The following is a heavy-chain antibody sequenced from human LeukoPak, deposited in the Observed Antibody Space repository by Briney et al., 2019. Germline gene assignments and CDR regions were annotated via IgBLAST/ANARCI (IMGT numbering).Heavy chain of an antibody. Sequence: SETLSLTCTVSDDSISDYYRGWIRQPAGKGLEWIGRIYTSGSTNYNPSLKSRVTMSVDTSKNQFSLKLSSVTAADTAVYYCASTGPYYYYYYMDVWGKGTTVTVSS. V-gene: IGHV4-4*07. D-gene: IGHD4-11*01. J-gene: IGHJ6*03. CDR1: DDSISDYY. CDR2: IYTSGST. CDR3: ASTGPYYYYYYMDV.